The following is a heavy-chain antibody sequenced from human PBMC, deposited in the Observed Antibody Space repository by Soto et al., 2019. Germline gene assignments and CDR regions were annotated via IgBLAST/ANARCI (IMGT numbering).Heavy chain of an antibody. CDR2: IYYSGST. Sequence: PSETLSPTCTVSGGSISSGGYYWSWIRQHPGKGLEWIGYIYYSGSTYYNPSLKSRVTISVDTSKNQFSLKLSSVTAADTAVYYCARLRYSYGNYYYYGMDVWGQGTTVT. J-gene: IGHJ6*02. CDR1: GGSISSGGYY. V-gene: IGHV4-31*03. D-gene: IGHD5-18*01. CDR3: ARLRYSYGNYYYYGMDV.